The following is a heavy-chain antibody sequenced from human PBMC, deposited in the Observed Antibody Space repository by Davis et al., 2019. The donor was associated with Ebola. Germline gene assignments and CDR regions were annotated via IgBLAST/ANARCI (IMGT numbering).Heavy chain of an antibody. CDR2: IIPIFGTA. J-gene: IGHJ5*02. D-gene: IGHD6-19*01. CDR1: GGTFSSYA. V-gene: IGHV1-69*06. CDR3: ARDRSSGYLWVWFDP. Sequence: AASVKVSCKASGGTFSSYAINWVRQAPGQGLEWMGGIIPIFGTANYAQKFQGRVTITADKSTSTAYMELSSLRSEDTAVYYCARDRSSGYLWVWFDPWGQGTLVTVSS.